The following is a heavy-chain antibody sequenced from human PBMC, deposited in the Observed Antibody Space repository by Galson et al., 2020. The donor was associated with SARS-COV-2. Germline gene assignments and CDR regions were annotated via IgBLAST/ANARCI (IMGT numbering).Heavy chain of an antibody. J-gene: IGHJ3*02. CDR3: ARASVAVAGRRGAFDI. D-gene: IGHD6-19*01. CDR2: ISSSSSYI. CDR1: GFTFSSYS. Sequence: GSLRLSCAASGFTFSSYSMNWVRQAPGKGLEWVSSISSSSSYIYYADSVKGRFTISRDNAKNSLYLQMNSLRAEDTAVYYCARASVAVAGRRGAFDIWGQGTMVTVSS. V-gene: IGHV3-21*01.